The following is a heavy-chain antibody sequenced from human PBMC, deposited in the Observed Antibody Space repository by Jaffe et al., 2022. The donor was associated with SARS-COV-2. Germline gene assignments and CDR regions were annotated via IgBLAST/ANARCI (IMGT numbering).Heavy chain of an antibody. CDR1: GGSISSYY. Sequence: QVQLQESGPGLVKPSETLSLTCTVSGGSISSYYWNWIRQPPGKGLEWIGYIYYSANTNYNPSLESRVTMSVDTSKNQLSLKLTSVTAADTAMYYCARATYSGGHYYFDFWGQGTLVTVSS. CDR2: IYYSANT. J-gene: IGHJ4*02. D-gene: IGHD5-12*01. V-gene: IGHV4-59*01. CDR3: ARATYSGGHYYFDF.